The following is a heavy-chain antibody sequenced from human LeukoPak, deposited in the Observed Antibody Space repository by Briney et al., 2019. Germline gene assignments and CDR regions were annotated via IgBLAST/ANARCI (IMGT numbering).Heavy chain of an antibody. CDR3: AREGYYDSSGYYYEGY. V-gene: IGHV1-8*01. J-gene: IGHJ4*02. CDR1: GYTFTSYD. CDR2: MNPDSGNT. Sequence: ASVKVSCKASGYTFTSYDINWERQATGQGLEWMGWMNPDSGNTGYAQKFQGRVTMTRNTSISTAYMELSSLRSEDTAVYYCAREGYYDSSGYYYEGYWGQGTLVTVSS. D-gene: IGHD3-22*01.